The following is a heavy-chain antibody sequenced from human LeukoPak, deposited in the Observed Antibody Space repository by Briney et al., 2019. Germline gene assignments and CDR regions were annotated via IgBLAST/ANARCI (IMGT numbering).Heavy chain of an antibody. CDR3: ARATGIVVAATYYLDY. CDR2: ISGTSSTI. J-gene: IGHJ4*02. Sequence: GGSLRLSCAASGFTFSIYTMNWVRQAPGKGLEWLSYISGTSSTIHTADSVKGRFTTSRDNAKHSLFLQMNNVSAEDTAVYYCARATGIVVAATYYLDYWGQGALVTVSS. V-gene: IGHV3-48*04. D-gene: IGHD2-15*01. CDR1: GFTFSIYT.